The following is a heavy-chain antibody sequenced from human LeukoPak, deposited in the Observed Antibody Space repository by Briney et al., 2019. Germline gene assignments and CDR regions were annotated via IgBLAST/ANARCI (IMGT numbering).Heavy chain of an antibody. CDR1: GFTFSSYT. CDR2: TSGYSNNI. V-gene: IGHV3-21*01. D-gene: IGHD6-19*01. CDR3: ARSSGWYHRGPDYYYYYMDV. J-gene: IGHJ6*03. Sequence: GGSLRLSCGASGFTFSSYTMNWVRQAPGKGLEWVAYTSGYSNNIYYADSVRGRFTISRDNAKNSLYLQMNSLRAEDTAVYYCARSSGWYHRGPDYYYYYMDVWGKGTTVTVS.